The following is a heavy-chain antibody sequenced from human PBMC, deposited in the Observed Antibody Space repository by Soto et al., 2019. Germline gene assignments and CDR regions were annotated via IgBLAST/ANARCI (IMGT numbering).Heavy chain of an antibody. D-gene: IGHD3-3*01. V-gene: IGHV3-30-3*01. CDR3: ARDTSRYDFWSGSYGMDV. CDR2: ISYDGSNK. J-gene: IGHJ6*02. Sequence: GGSLRLSCAASGFTFSSYAMHWVRQAPGKGLEWVAVISYDGSNKYYADSVKGRFTIPRDNSKNTLYLQMNSLRAEDTAVYYCARDTSRYDFWSGSYGMDVWGQGTTVTHSS. CDR1: GFTFSSYA.